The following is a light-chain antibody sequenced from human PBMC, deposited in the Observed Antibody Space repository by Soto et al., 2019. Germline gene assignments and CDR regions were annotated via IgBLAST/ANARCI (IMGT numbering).Light chain of an antibody. CDR1: QSISSW. CDR3: QQYNSYSKT. Sequence: IQRTRSPSTLSASVGDRVTITCRASQSISSWLAWYQQKPGKAPKLLIYKASSLESGVPSRFSGSGSGTEFTLTISSLQPDDFATYYCQQYNSYSKTFGQGTKVDIK. CDR2: KAS. J-gene: IGKJ1*01. V-gene: IGKV1-5*03.